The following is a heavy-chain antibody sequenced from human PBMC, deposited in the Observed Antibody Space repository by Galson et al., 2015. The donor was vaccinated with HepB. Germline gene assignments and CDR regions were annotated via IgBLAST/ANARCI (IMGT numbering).Heavy chain of an antibody. J-gene: IGHJ6*03. CDR1: GFTFSNAW. V-gene: IGHV3-15*01. CDR3: TTVRIVPAAMRYYYYYMDV. Sequence: SLRLSCAASGFTFSNAWMSWVRQAPGKGLEWVGRIKSKTGGGTTDYAAPVKGRFTISRDDSKNTLYLQMNSLKTEDTAVYYCTTVRIVPAAMRYYYYYMDVWGKGTTVTVSS. CDR2: IKSKTGGGTT. D-gene: IGHD2-2*01.